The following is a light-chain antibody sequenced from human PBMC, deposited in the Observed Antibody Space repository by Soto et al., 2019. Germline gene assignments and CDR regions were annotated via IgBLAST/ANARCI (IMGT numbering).Light chain of an antibody. Sequence: DIQMTQSPSSLSASVGDRVTITCRASQGIYNYLAWYQQKPGKAPKLLIYAASTLEAGVPSRFSGSGSGTVFTITISSLQPEDVATYYCHKYNSALLTFGQGTRLEIK. CDR3: HKYNSALLT. CDR1: QGIYNY. V-gene: IGKV1-27*01. J-gene: IGKJ5*01. CDR2: AAS.